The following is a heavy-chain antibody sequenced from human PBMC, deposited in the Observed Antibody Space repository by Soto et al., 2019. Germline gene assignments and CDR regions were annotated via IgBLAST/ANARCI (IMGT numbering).Heavy chain of an antibody. Sequence: LSLTCAVSGGSISMSNWWSWVRQPPGKGLEWIGEIYHSGSTHYNPSLKSRLTISVDTAKNQFSLKLTSVTVADTAVYYCATSYGNAWYTNWGQGTQVTVSS. CDR3: ATSYGNAWYTN. D-gene: IGHD4-4*01. CDR2: IYHSGST. J-gene: IGHJ4*02. V-gene: IGHV4-4*02. CDR1: GGSISMSNW.